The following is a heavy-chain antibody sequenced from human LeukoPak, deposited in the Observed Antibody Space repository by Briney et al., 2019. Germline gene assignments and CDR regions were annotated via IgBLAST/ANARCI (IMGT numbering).Heavy chain of an antibody. V-gene: IGHV1-3*04. D-gene: IGHD5-12*01. CDR1: GYTFTSYA. J-gene: IGHJ4*02. CDR3: ARVGYSGYDSRPVFNY. Sequence: ASVKVSCKASGYTFTSYAMHWVRQAPGQRLEWMGWINTGNGNTKYSQKFQGRVTITGATSASTAYMELSSLRSEDTAVFCCARVGYSGYDSRPVFNYWGQGTLVTVSS. CDR2: INTGNGNT.